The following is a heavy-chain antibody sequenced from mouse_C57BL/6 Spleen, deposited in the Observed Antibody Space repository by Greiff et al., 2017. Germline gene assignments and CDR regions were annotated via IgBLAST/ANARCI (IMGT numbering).Heavy chain of an antibody. D-gene: IGHD3-2*02. CDR1: GFTFSSYA. V-gene: IGHV5-4*03. Sequence: EVMLVESGGGLVKPGGSLKLSCAASGFTFSSYAMSWVRQTPEKRLEWVATISDGGSYTYYPDNVKGRVTISRDNAKNNLYLQMSHLKSEDTAMYYCARRGTAQAPFDYWGQGTTLTVSS. CDR2: ISDGGSYT. J-gene: IGHJ2*01. CDR3: ARRGTAQAPFDY.